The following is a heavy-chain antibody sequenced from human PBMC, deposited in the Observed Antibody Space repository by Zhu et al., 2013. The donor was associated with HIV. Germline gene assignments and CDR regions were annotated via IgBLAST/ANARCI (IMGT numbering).Heavy chain of an antibody. CDR2: IYYSGST. J-gene: IGHJ2*01. CDR1: GDSISSGGYY. Sequence: QVQLQESGPGLVKPSQTLSLTCTVSGDSISSGGYYWSWIRQHPGKGLEWIGYIYYSGSTYYNPSLKSRVTISVDTSKNQFSLNLSSVTAADTAVFYCARGRGGEIYWYFDLWGLAPWSLSPQ. V-gene: IGHV4-31*03. CDR3: ARGRGGEIYWYFDL. D-gene: IGHD3-10*01.